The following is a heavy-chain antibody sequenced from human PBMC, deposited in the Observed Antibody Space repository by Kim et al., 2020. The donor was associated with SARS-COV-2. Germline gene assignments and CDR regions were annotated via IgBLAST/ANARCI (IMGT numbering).Heavy chain of an antibody. V-gene: IGHV4-31*03. CDR3: ARGGKVWGGSIFNWFDP. CDR1: GGSISSGGCY. D-gene: IGHD2-15*01. J-gene: IGHJ5*02. CDR2: IYYSGST. Sequence: SETLSLTCTVSGGSISSGGCYWSWIRQHPGKGLEWIGYIYYSGSTYYNPSLKSRVTISVDTSKNQFSLKLSSVTAADTAVYYCARGGKVWGGSIFNWFDPWGQGTLVTVSS.